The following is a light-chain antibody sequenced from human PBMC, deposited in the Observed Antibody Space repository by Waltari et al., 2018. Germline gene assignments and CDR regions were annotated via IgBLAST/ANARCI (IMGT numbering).Light chain of an antibody. CDR1: QSVSSN. CDR3: QQYNNWPRT. CDR2: GAS. V-gene: IGKV3-15*01. J-gene: IGKJ2*01. Sequence: EIVMTQSPATLSVSPGERATLSCGASQSVSSNLAWYQQKPGQAPRLLIYGASTRATGIPARFSGSGSGTEFTLTISSLQSEDFAVYYCQQYNNWPRTFGQGTKLGIK.